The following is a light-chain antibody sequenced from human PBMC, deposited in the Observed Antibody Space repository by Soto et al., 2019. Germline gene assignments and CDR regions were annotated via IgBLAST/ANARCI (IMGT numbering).Light chain of an antibody. CDR1: SSDIGGYNY. J-gene: IGLJ1*01. Sequence: QSALTQPASLSGSPGQSITISCTGTSSDIGGYNYVSWYQQHPGKAPKLMISDVSNRPSGVSNRFSGSKSGNTASLTISGLQAEDEADNYCSSYRASGTTHDVFGTGTKLTVL. CDR3: SSYRASGTTHDV. V-gene: IGLV2-14*03. CDR2: DVS.